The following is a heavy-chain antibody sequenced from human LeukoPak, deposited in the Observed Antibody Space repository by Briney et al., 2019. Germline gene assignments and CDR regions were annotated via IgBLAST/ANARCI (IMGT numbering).Heavy chain of an antibody. CDR3: ARLYSGSYYDYFDY. V-gene: IGHV4-39*01. Sequence: SETLSLTCTVSGGSISSSSYYWGWIRQPPRKGLEWIGSIYYSGSTYYNPSLKSRVTISVDTSKNQFSLKLSSVTAADTAVYYCARLYSGSYYDYFDYWGQGTLVTVSS. D-gene: IGHD1-26*01. J-gene: IGHJ4*02. CDR2: IYYSGST. CDR1: GGSISSSSYY.